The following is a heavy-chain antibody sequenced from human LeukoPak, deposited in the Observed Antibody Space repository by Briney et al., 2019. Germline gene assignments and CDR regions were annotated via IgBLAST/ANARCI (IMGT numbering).Heavy chain of an antibody. J-gene: IGHJ6*03. Sequence: SETLSLTCSVSGGSISSYYWSWIRQPPGKGLEWTGYIYYSGSTNYNPSLKSRVTISVDSSKNQFSLKLSSVTAADTAVYYCARTTEGGYTYDYFYYYYMDVWGKGTTVTISS. CDR1: GGSISSYY. V-gene: IGHV4-59*01. D-gene: IGHD5-18*01. CDR2: IYYSGST. CDR3: ARTTEGGYTYDYFYYYYMDV.